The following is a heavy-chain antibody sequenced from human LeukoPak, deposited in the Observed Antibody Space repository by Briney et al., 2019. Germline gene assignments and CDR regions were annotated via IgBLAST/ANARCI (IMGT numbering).Heavy chain of an antibody. Sequence: PGGSLRLSCAASGFTFSSYGMHWVRQAPGKGLEWVAVIWYDGSNKYYADSVKGRFTISRDNSKNTLYLQMNSLTAEYTAVYYCAKDGQPHTMVRGVIRYYFDYWGQGTLVTVSS. CDR2: IWYDGSNK. J-gene: IGHJ4*02. CDR3: AKDGQPHTMVRGVIRYYFDY. V-gene: IGHV3-33*06. D-gene: IGHD3-10*01. CDR1: GFTFSSYG.